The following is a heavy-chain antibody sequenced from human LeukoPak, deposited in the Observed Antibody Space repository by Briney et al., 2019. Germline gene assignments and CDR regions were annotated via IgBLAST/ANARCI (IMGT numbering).Heavy chain of an antibody. Sequence: PGGSLRLSCAASGFSFSTYAMSRVRQAPGQGLEWVSAISGSGKTYYPDSVKGRFTISRDNSKNTLFLQMNGLRAEDTAVYYCAKGRDAKGYFDYWGREPWSPSPQ. CDR2: ISGSGKT. V-gene: IGHV3-23*01. CDR1: GFSFSTYA. CDR3: AKGRDAKGYFDY. J-gene: IGHJ4*02.